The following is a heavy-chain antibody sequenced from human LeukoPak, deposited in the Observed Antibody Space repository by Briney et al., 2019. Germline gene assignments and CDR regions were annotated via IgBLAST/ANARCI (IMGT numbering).Heavy chain of an antibody. D-gene: IGHD4-17*01. CDR2: ISSSSSTI. J-gene: IGHJ4*02. V-gene: IGHV3-48*01. Sequence: TGGSLRLSCAASGFTVSSNYMSWVRQAPGKGLEWVSYISSSSSTIYYADSVKGRFTISRDNSKNTLYLQMNSLRAEDTAVYYCARVVDHDYGDYYLDYWGQGTLVTVSS. CDR1: GFTVSSNY. CDR3: ARVVDHDYGDYYLDY.